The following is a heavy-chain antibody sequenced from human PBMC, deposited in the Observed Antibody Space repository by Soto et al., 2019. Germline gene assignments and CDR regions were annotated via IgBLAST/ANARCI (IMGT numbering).Heavy chain of an antibody. J-gene: IGHJ5*02. CDR1: GYTLTELS. Sequence: ASVKVSCKVSGYTLTELSMHWVRQAPGKGLDWIGGFDPEDGETIYAQKFQGRVTMTEDTSTDTAYMELSSLRSEDTAVYYCATGYCSSTSCYVEDNWFDPWGQGTLVTVSS. V-gene: IGHV1-24*01. CDR3: ATGYCSSTSCYVEDNWFDP. D-gene: IGHD2-2*01. CDR2: FDPEDGET.